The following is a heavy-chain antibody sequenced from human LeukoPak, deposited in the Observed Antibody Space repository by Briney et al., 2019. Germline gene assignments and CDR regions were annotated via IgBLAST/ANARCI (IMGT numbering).Heavy chain of an antibody. V-gene: IGHV4-34*01. D-gene: IGHD2-21*01. J-gene: IGHJ4*02. Sequence: SEALSLTCAVYGRSFSGYYWSWIRQPPGKGLEWIGEINHSGSTNYNPSLKSRVTISVDTSKNQFSLKLSSVTAADTAVYYCARINAPVATFDYWGLGTLVAVSS. CDR2: INHSGST. CDR3: ARINAPVATFDY. CDR1: GRSFSGYY.